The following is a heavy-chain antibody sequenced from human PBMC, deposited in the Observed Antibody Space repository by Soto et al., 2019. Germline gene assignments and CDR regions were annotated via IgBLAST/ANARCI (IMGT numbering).Heavy chain of an antibody. CDR3: AKGKPARYCSGGSCREVLN. Sequence: GESLKISCAASGFTFSSYAMSWVRQAPGKGLEWVSAISGSGGSTYYADSVKGRFTISRDNSKNTLYLQMNSLRAEDTAVYYCAKGKPARYCSGGSCREVLNWGQGTLVTVSS. CDR2: ISGSGGST. D-gene: IGHD2-15*01. CDR1: GFTFSSYA. J-gene: IGHJ4*02. V-gene: IGHV3-23*01.